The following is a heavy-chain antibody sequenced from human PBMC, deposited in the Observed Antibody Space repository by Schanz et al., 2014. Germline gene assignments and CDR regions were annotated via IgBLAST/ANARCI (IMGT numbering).Heavy chain of an antibody. V-gene: IGHV3-23*04. J-gene: IGHJ4*02. CDR1: GFGFDDYA. CDR2: LTGSGGGT. CDR3: AKDQGSDGSESYSYFDY. D-gene: IGHD3-10*01. Sequence: EVQLVESGGGVVRPGGSLRLSCAASGFGFDDYAMSWVRQAPGKGLEWVSSLTGSGGGTYYADSVRGRFAISRDNSKNTLYLQMNNLRAEDTAVYYCAKDQGSDGSESYSYFDYWGQGTLATVSS.